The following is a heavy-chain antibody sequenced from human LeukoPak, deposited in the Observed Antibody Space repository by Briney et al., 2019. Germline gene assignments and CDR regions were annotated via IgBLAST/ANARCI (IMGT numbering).Heavy chain of an antibody. CDR1: GFTFGDYA. D-gene: IGHD3-9*01. Sequence: PGGSLRLSCTASGFTFGDYAMSWVRQAPGKGLEWVSAISGSGGSTYYADSVKGRFTISRDNSKNTLYLQMNSLRAEDTAVYYCAKAGILTGPYYYMDVWGKGTKVTISS. V-gene: IGHV3-23*01. CDR3: AKAGILTGPYYYMDV. J-gene: IGHJ6*03. CDR2: ISGSGGST.